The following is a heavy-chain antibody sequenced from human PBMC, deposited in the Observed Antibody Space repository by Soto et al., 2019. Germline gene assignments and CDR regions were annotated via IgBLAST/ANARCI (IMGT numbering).Heavy chain of an antibody. Sequence: QVQLQESGPGLVKPSGTLSLTCAVSGGSISSTIWWSWVRQPPGKGLEWIGEIFYSGATNYNPSLKRLVTISVDRSKNQGALRLNSATAADTAANYCATEPGSVAGNYWGQGILDTVSS. V-gene: IGHV4-4*02. J-gene: IGHJ4*02. CDR2: IFYSGAT. CDR1: GGSISSTIW. D-gene: IGHD6-13*01. CDR3: ATEPGSVAGNY.